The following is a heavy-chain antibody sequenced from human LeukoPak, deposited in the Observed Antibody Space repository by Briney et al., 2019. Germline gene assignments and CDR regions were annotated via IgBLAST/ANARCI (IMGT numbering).Heavy chain of an antibody. V-gene: IGHV3-74*01. D-gene: IGHD3-10*01. Sequence: GGSLRLSCAASGFTFSSYWVHWVRQAPGKGLVWVSRINSDGSSTSYADSVKGRFTISRDNAKNTLYLQMNSLRAEDTAVYFCAREVAGDFGGNWFDPWGQGTLVTVSS. CDR2: INSDGSST. J-gene: IGHJ5*02. CDR3: AREVAGDFGGNWFDP. CDR1: GFTFSSYW.